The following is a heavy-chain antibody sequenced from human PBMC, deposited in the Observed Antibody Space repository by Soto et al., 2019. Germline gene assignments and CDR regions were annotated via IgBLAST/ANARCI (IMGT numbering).Heavy chain of an antibody. Sequence: VQLVESGGGLVQPGGSLRLSCAASGFTFSNYQMDWVRQAPGKGPEWVSYISSSGHSIYYADSVKGRFTISRDNAKSSLYLQMSSLRAEDTAVYFCAKEDDVARPFDYWGQGTLVIVSS. CDR1: GFTFSNYQ. V-gene: IGHV3-48*03. CDR2: ISSSGHSI. D-gene: IGHD6-6*01. CDR3: AKEDDVARPFDY. J-gene: IGHJ4*02.